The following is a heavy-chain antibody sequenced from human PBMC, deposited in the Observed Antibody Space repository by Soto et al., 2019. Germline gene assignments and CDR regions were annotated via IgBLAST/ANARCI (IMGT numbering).Heavy chain of an antibody. D-gene: IGHD4-17*01. Sequence: GGSLRLSCAACGFTFSSYWMHWVRQAPGKGLVWVSRINSDGSSTSYADSVKGRFTISRDNAKNTLYLQMNSLRAEDTAVYYCARAGLRAEYFQHWGQGTLVTVSS. CDR3: ARAGLRAEYFQH. CDR1: GFTFSSYW. V-gene: IGHV3-74*01. CDR2: INSDGSST. J-gene: IGHJ1*01.